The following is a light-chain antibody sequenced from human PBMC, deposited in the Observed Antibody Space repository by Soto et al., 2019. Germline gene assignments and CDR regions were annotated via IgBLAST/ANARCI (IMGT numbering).Light chain of an antibody. J-gene: IGLJ2*01. Sequence: QYALTQPASVSGSPGQSITISCTGTSSDVCGYNYVSWYQQHPGKAPKLMIYDVSNRPSGVSNRFSGSKSGNTASLTISGLQAEDEADYYCSSYTSISTPVVFGGGTKLTVL. V-gene: IGLV2-14*01. CDR3: SSYTSISTPVV. CDR1: SSDVCGYNY. CDR2: DVS.